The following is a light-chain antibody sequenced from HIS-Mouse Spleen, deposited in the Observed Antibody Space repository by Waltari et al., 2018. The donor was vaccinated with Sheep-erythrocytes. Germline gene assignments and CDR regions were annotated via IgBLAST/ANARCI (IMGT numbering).Light chain of an antibody. V-gene: IGLV3-1*01. J-gene: IGLJ3*02. CDR3: QAWDSSTAWV. Sequence: SYELTLPPSVSVSPGQTASITCSGDKLGDKYACWYQQKPGQSPVLVIYQDSKRPSGIPWRFSGSNSGNTATLTISGTQAMDEADYYCQAWDSSTAWVFGGGTKLTVL. CDR2: QDS. CDR1: KLGDKY.